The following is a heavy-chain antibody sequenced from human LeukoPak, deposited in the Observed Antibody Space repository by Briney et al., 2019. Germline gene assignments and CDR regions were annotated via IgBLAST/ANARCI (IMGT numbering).Heavy chain of an antibody. CDR2: INSDGSST. D-gene: IGHD2-15*01. Sequence: GGSLRLSCAASGFTFSSYWMHWVRQAPGKGLVWVSRINSDGSSTSYADSVKGRFTISRDNAKNKLYLQMNSLKAEDTAVYYCAKGGYCSGGSCYFHFDYWGQGTLVTVSS. J-gene: IGHJ4*02. CDR1: GFTFSSYW. CDR3: AKGGYCSGGSCYFHFDY. V-gene: IGHV3-74*01.